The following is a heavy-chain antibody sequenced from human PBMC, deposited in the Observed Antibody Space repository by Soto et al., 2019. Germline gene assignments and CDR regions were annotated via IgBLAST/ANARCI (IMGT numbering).Heavy chain of an antibody. Sequence: QVQLVQSGAEVKNPGASVKVSCKASGDTFTAYTIHWVRQAHGQRLEWMRWMSDGNGYTKYSQKFHGRVNFTRDTSASTASMDLSSLRYVDTAVDYCARGDLRLFCSGGSCPTWFDPWGQGTLVNVSS. CDR3: ARGDLRLFCSGGSCPTWFDP. D-gene: IGHD2-15*01. CDR2: MSDGNGYT. CDR1: GDTFTAYT. J-gene: IGHJ5*02. V-gene: IGHV1-3*01.